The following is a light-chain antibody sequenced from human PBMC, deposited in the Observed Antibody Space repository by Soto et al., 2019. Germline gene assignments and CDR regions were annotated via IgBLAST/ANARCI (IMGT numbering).Light chain of an antibody. J-gene: IGLJ1*01. CDR2: EVN. CDR1: SSDVGAYIY. Sequence: QSVLTQPPSASGSPGQSVTISCTGTSSDVGAYIYVSWYQQHPGKAPKLIIYEVNKRPSGVPDRFSGSKSGNTASLTVSGPQAEDEADYYCSSYAGSSNVFGTGTKLTVL. CDR3: SSYAGSSNV. V-gene: IGLV2-8*01.